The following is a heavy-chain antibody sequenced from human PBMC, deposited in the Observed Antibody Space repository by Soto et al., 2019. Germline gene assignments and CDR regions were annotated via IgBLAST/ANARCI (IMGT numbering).Heavy chain of an antibody. CDR3: AKEMITFGGVIPKFDD. CDR2: ISGSGGST. J-gene: IGHJ4*02. Sequence: EVQLLESGGGLVQPGGSLRLSCAASGFTFSSYAMSWVRQAPGKGLEWVSAISGSGGSTYYAASVTGRFTISRDNSKNTRDLQMNSGRGEERAVYDCAKEMITFGGVIPKFDDWGEGTLVTVSS. V-gene: IGHV3-23*01. CDR1: GFTFSSYA. D-gene: IGHD3-16*02.